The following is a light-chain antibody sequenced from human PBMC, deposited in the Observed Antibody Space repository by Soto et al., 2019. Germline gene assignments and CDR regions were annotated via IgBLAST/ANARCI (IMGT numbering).Light chain of an antibody. Sequence: EVGLTQSAATLSVSPGGRAILSCWASQSVSSSYLAWYQQKDGQAPMLLIYGASSRATGIPDRFSGSGYGTDFNLTITRLEAEDFAVYYCQQRSNWPPVFGGGTKMDIK. J-gene: IGKJ4*01. CDR2: GAS. CDR3: QQRSNWPPV. CDR1: QSVSSSY. V-gene: IGKV3D-20*02.